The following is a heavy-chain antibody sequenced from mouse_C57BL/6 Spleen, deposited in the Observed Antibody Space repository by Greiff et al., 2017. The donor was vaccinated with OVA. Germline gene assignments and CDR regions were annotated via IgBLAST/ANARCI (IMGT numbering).Heavy chain of an antibody. Sequence: VQLQQPGAELVMPGASVKLSCKASGYTFTSYWMHWVKQRPGQGLEWIGVIDPSDSYTNYNQKFKGKATLTVDTSSSTAYMQLSSLTSEDSAVYYCARDGYYEEWGQGTSVTVSS. J-gene: IGHJ4*01. D-gene: IGHD2-3*01. V-gene: IGHV1-59*01. CDR3: ARDGYYEE. CDR2: IDPSDSYT. CDR1: GYTFTSYW.